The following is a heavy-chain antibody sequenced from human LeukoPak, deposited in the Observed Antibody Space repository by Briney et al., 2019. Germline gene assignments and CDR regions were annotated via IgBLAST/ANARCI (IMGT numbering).Heavy chain of an antibody. D-gene: IGHD3-22*01. V-gene: IGHV3-7*01. Sequence: GGSLRLSCAASGFTFSSYWMSWVRQAPGKGLEWVANIKPDGSQKYCVDSVKGRFTISRDNAKNSVYLQMNCLRAEDTAVYYCARGDYYYDSSTYFNDAFDIWGQGTMVTVSS. CDR3: ARGDYYYDSSTYFNDAFDI. CDR1: GFTFSSYW. CDR2: IKPDGSQK. J-gene: IGHJ3*02.